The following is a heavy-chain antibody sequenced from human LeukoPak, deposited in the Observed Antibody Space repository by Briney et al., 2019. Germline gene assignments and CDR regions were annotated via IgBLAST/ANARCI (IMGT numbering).Heavy chain of an antibody. J-gene: IGHJ4*02. V-gene: IGHV3-11*01. CDR1: GFTFSDYY. CDR3: ARSRNDDYVWGSYRYLDY. CDR2: ISSSGSTI. Sequence: GGSLRLSCAASGFTFSDYYMSWIRQAPGKGLEWVSYISSSGSTIYYADSVKGRFTISRDNAKNSLYLQMNSLRAEDTAVYYCARSRNDDYVWGSYRYLDYWGQGTLVTVSS. D-gene: IGHD3-16*02.